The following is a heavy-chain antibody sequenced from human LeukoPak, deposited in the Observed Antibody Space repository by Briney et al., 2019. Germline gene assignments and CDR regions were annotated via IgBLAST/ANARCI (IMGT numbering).Heavy chain of an antibody. CDR3: ARKALNLGALGY. V-gene: IGHV1-18*04. J-gene: IGHJ4*02. Sequence: ASVKVSCKASGYTFTNNYLHWVRQAPGQGLEWMGWISAYNGNTNYEQKLQGRVTMTADTSTSTAYMELRNLRSDDTAVYYCARKALNLGALGYWGQGTLVTVSS. CDR1: GYTFTNNY. CDR2: ISAYNGNT. D-gene: IGHD3-16*01.